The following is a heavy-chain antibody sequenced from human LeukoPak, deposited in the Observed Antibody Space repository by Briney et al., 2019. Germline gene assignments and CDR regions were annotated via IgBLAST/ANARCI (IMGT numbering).Heavy chain of an antibody. D-gene: IGHD1-26*01. CDR1: GFTFSSYA. V-gene: IGHV3-23*01. CDR3: AKVNSGSYLFYFDY. CDR2: ISGSGGST. J-gene: IGHJ4*02. Sequence: QSGGSLRLSCAASGFTFSSYAMSWVRQAPGKGLEWVSAISGSGGSTFYVDSVKGRFTTSRDNSKNTLYLQMNSLRAEDTALYYCAKVNSGSYLFYFDYWGQGTLATVSS.